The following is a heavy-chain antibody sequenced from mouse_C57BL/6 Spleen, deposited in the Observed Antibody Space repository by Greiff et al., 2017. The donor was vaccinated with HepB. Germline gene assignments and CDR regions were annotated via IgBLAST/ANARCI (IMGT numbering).Heavy chain of an antibody. CDR1: GYSITSGYY. D-gene: IGHD1-1*01. CDR3: ASMTTVTRAMDY. J-gene: IGHJ4*01. V-gene: IGHV3-6*01. Sequence: VQLKESGPGLVKPSQSLSLTCSVTGYSITSGYYWNWIRQFPGNKLEWMGYISYDGSNNYNPSLKNRISITRDTSKNQFFLKLNSVTTEDTATYYCASMTTVTRAMDYWGQGTSVTVSS. CDR2: ISYDGSN.